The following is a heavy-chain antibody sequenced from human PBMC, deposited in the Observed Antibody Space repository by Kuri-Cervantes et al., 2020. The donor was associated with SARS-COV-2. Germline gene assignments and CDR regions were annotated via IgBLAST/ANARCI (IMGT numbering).Heavy chain of an antibody. CDR3: ARGGSYDDSNGLDWPFDL. V-gene: IGHV3-53*01. Sequence: GGSLRLSCAASGFTVSSNYMNWVRQAPGKGLEWVSVIYSGGTTYYADSVKGRFTISRDTSKSTLYLQMNSVKAEDSAMYYCARGGSYDDSNGLDWPFDLWGRGTLVTVSS. J-gene: IGHJ2*01. CDR1: GFTVSSNY. D-gene: IGHD3-22*01. CDR2: IYSGGTT.